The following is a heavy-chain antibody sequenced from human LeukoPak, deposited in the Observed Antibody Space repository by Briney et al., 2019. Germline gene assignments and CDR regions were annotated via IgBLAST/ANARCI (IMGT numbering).Heavy chain of an antibody. CDR1: GGSISSGGYY. Sequence: PSQTLSLTCTVSGGSISSGGYYWGWIRQPPGKGLEWIGSIYYSGSTYYNPSLKSRVTISVDTSKNQFSLKLSSVTAADTAVYYCARLARSFPGVDYWGQGTLVTVSS. J-gene: IGHJ4*02. V-gene: IGHV4-39*01. CDR2: IYYSGST. CDR3: ARLARSFPGVDY. D-gene: IGHD1-26*01.